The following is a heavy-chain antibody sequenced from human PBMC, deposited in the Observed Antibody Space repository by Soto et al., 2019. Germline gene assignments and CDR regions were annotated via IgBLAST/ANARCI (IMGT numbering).Heavy chain of an antibody. CDR2: INSDGSTT. CDR1: GFTFSSIW. J-gene: IGHJ4*02. V-gene: IGHV3-74*01. CDR3: VRDIR. Sequence: EVQLVESGGGLVQPGGSLRLSWAASGFTFSSIWMHWVRQAPGKGLVWVSCINSDGSTTSYADSVKGRFTISRDNAKNTLYLQINSLTAEDTAVYYCVRDIRWGQGTLVTVSS.